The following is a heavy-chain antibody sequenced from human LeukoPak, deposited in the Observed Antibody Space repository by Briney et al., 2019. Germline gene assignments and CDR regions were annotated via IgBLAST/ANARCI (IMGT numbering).Heavy chain of an antibody. V-gene: IGHV1-69*13. CDR2: IIPIFGTA. CDR1: GGTFSSYA. Sequence: SVRVSCKASGGTFSSYAISWVRQAPGQGLEWMGGIIPIFGTANYAQKFQGRVTITADESTSTAYMELSSLRSEDTAVYYCARGAVDIVVVPAYNDWYFDLWGRGTLVTVSS. CDR3: ARGAVDIVVVPAYNDWYFDL. J-gene: IGHJ2*01. D-gene: IGHD2-2*03.